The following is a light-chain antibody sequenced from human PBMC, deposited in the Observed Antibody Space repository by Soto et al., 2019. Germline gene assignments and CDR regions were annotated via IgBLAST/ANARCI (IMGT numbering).Light chain of an antibody. V-gene: IGLV2-8*01. CDR2: EVN. J-gene: IGLJ1*01. Sequence: QSALTQPPSASGSPGQSVTISCTGTSSDVGGYKYVSWYQQHPGQAPKRMIFEVNNRPSGVPDRCSGSKSGNTASLTVSGLQAEDEADYYCSSYAGINNLGVFGTGTKVTVL. CDR3: SSYAGINNLGV. CDR1: SSDVGGYKY.